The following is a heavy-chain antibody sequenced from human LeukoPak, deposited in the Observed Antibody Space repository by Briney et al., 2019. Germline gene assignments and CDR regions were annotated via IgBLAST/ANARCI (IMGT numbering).Heavy chain of an antibody. V-gene: IGHV3-7*01. D-gene: IGHD1-26*01. J-gene: IGHJ4*02. Sequence: GGSLRLSCAASGVTFSSYWMNWVRQAPGKGLEWVANIKQDGSEKNYLDSVKGRFTISRDNAKNSLFLQMNSLRVEDTAVYYCAKDSKTYSGSYGVDYWGQGTLVTVSS. CDR1: GVTFSSYW. CDR2: IKQDGSEK. CDR3: AKDSKTYSGSYGVDY.